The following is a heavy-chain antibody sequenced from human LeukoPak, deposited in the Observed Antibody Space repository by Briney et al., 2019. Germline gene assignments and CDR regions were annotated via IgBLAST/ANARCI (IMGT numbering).Heavy chain of an antibody. CDR2: ISYSRTT. J-gene: IGHJ4*02. CDR3: ARGTNTLHFDS. V-gene: IGHV4-39*07. CDR1: DDSINSSRWY. Sequence: SETLSLTCSVSDDSINSSRWYWGWIRQPPGKGLERIGIISYSRTTSYNPSLKSRVTMSIDTSKQFSLKLSSMTAADTAVYFCARGTNTLHFDSWGQGALVTVSS. D-gene: IGHD2-15*01.